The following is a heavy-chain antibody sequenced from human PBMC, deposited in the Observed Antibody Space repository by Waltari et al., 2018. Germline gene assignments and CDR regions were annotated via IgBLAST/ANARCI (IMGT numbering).Heavy chain of an antibody. V-gene: IGHV3-64*01. CDR3: ARGTYSSSSVYY. CDR2: ISSNGGST. D-gene: IGHD6-6*01. CDR1: GFTCRSYA. J-gene: IGHJ4*02. Sequence: EVQLVESGGGLVQPGGSLRLSCAASGFTCRSYAMPWVRQAPGKGLEYVSAISSNGGSTYYANSVKGRFTISRDNSKNTLYLQMGSLRAEDMAVYYCARGTYSSSSVYYWGQGTLVTVSS.